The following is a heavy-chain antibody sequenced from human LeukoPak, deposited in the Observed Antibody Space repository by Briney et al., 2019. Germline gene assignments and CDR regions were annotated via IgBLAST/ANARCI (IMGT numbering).Heavy chain of an antibody. J-gene: IGHJ4*02. CDR2: INTNTGNP. V-gene: IGHV7-4-1*01. Sequence: GASVKVSCKASGYTFTSYAMNWVRQAPGQGLEWMGWINTNTGNPTYAQGFTGRFVFSLDTSVSTAYLQICSLKAEDTAVYYCARDQEGYRSSTSCSLSYYFDYWGQGTLVTVSS. CDR3: ARDQEGYRSSTSCSLSYYFDY. D-gene: IGHD2-2*01. CDR1: GYTFTSYA.